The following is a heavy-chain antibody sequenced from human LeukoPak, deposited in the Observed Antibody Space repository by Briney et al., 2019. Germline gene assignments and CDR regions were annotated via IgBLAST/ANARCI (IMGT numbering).Heavy chain of an antibody. CDR3: AKSSSSGWSYYSYGMDV. V-gene: IGHV3-23*01. CDR1: GFTFSSYA. D-gene: IGHD6-19*01. J-gene: IGHJ6*02. CDR2: LSGSVGTT. Sequence: GGSLRLSCAASGFTFSSYAMSWVRQAPGRGLEWVSALSGSVGTTYYADSVKGRFTISRDSSKNTLYLQMNSLRAEDTAIYYCAKSSSSGWSYYSYGMDVWGQGTTVTVSS.